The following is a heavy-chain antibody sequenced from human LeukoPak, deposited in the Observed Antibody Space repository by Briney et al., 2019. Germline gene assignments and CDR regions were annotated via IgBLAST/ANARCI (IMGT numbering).Heavy chain of an antibody. V-gene: IGHV4-4*07. CDR1: GGSITSYY. CDR3: ARDGFYDSSGYYYNWVFDY. D-gene: IGHD3-22*01. CDR2: IYTTGST. J-gene: IGHJ4*02. Sequence: PSETLSLTCTVSGGSITSYYWSWIRQPAGKGLEWIGRIYTTGSTHYNHFLKSRVTMAVDTSKNQFSLRLSSVTAADTAVYYCARDGFYDSSGYYYNWVFDYWGQGTLVTVSS.